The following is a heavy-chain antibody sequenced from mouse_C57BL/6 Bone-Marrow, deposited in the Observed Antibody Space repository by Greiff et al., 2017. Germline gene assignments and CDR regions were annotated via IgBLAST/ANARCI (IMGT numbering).Heavy chain of an antibody. CDR2: IYPGDGDT. Sequence: QVQLQQSGPELVKPGASVKISCKASGYAFSSSWMNWVKQRPGKGLEWIGRIYPGDGDTNYNGKFKGKATLTADKSSSTAYMQLSSLTSEDSAVYFCAPYYSNYDWYFDVWGTGTTVTVSS. CDR3: APYYSNYDWYFDV. D-gene: IGHD2-5*01. J-gene: IGHJ1*03. V-gene: IGHV1-82*01. CDR1: GYAFSSSW.